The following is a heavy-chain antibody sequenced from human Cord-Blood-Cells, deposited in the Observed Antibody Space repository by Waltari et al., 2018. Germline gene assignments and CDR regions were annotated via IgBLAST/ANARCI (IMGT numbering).Heavy chain of an antibody. J-gene: IGHJ6*02. V-gene: IGHV4-38-2*01. D-gene: IGHD1-26*01. Sequence: QVQLQESGPGLVKPSETLSLTCAVSGYSISSGYYWGWRRQPPGKGLEWIGSIYHSGSTYYNPSLKSRVTISVDTSKNQFSLKLSSVTTADTAVYYCAGRSGSYYYYGMDVWGQGTTVTVSS. CDR3: AGRSGSYYYYGMDV. CDR2: IYHSGST. CDR1: GYSISSGYY.